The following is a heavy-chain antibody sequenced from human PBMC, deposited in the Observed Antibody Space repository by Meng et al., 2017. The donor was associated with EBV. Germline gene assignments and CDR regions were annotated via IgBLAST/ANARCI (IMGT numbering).Heavy chain of an antibody. CDR3: ASESGRGFTPDY. CDR2: LIPMVGAT. V-gene: IGHV1-69*01. CDR1: GGTCRSDA. D-gene: IGHD3-10*01. J-gene: IGHJ4*02. Sequence: QVQFREAGAEVKKPWALVYVSCRSSGGTCRSDAVSWVRQAPGQGLEWMGGLIPMVGATHYAQKFQGRVTIIADESTSTHSMELNSLRSEDTAMYYCASESGRGFTPDYWGQGTLVTVSS.